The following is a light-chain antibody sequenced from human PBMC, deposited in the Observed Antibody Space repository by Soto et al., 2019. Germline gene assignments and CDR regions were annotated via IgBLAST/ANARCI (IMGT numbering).Light chain of an antibody. V-gene: IGKV3-15*01. CDR2: AAS. CDR1: QSVGGN. Sequence: EIVMTQSPATLSVSPGERATLSCRASQSVGGNLAWYQQKPGQPPRLLIYAASSRPTGIPARFSGSGSGTEFTLTISRLQSEECAVTYCQQYNNWPPWTFGQGTKVEIK. CDR3: QQYNNWPPWT. J-gene: IGKJ1*01.